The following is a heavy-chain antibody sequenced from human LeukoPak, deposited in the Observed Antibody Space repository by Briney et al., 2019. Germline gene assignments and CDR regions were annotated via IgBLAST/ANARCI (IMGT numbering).Heavy chain of an antibody. CDR2: ISGGGAGT. CDR3: AGRVTGYSSGYVY. D-gene: IGHD5-18*01. J-gene: IGHJ4*02. Sequence: GGSLRLSCAASGLSFSFYAMSWVRQAPGKGLEWVSSISGGGAGTYYADSVRGRFTISRDNSKNTLYLQMNSLRAEDTALYYCAGRVTGYSSGYVYWGQGTLVTVSS. V-gene: IGHV3-23*01. CDR1: GLSFSFYA.